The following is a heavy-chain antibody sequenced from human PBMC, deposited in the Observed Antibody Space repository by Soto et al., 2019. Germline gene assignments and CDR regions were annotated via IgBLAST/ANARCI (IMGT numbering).Heavy chain of an antibody. D-gene: IGHD3-10*01. CDR1: GFTFSNYW. J-gene: IGHJ4*02. CDR3: ARALLWFGESPIDS. V-gene: IGHV3-74*01. Sequence: GGSLRLSCAASGFTFSNYWMHWVRQVPGKGLVWVSRISSYGTSTTYADSVKGRFTISRDNAKNTLYLQMNSLGAEDTAVYYCARALLWFGESPIDSWGQGTLVTVSS. CDR2: ISSYGTST.